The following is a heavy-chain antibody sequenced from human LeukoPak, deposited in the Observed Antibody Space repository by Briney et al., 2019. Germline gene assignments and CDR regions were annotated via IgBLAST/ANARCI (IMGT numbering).Heavy chain of an antibody. V-gene: IGHV4-34*01. D-gene: IGHD6-19*01. Sequence: SETLSLTCAVSGGSFSGYYWSWIRQPPPKGLVWIGEINHSGSTTYNTSLKSRVTISVDPSKNQFYLKLSSVTAADTAVYYCARPVSGSSGWYYNYWGQGTLVTVSS. CDR2: INHSGST. CDR3: ARPVSGSSGWYYNY. J-gene: IGHJ4*02. CDR1: GGSFSGYY.